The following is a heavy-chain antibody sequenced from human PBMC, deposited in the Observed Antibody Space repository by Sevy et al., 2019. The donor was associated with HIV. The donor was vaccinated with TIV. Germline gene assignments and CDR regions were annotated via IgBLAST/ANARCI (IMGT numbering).Heavy chain of an antibody. Sequence: ASVKVSCKASGYTFTGYYMHWVRQAPGQGLEWMGRINPNSGGTNYAQKFQGRVTMTRDTSISTAYMELSRLRSDDTAVYYCARGGVWEIFGPAPGRGWFDPWGQGTLVIVSS. CDR1: GYTFTGYY. CDR2: INPNSGGT. V-gene: IGHV1-2*06. D-gene: IGHD3-3*01. CDR3: ARGGVWEIFGPAPGRGWFDP. J-gene: IGHJ5*02.